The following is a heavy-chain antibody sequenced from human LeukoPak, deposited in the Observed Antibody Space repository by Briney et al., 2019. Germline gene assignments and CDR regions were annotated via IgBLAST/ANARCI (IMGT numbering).Heavy chain of an antibody. V-gene: IGHV3-21*01. CDR2: ISSSSSYI. Sequence: KAGGSLRLSCAASGFTFSSYSMNWVRQAPGKGLEWVSSISSSSSYIYYADSVKGRFTISRDNAKNSLYLQMNSLRAEDTAVHYCARDSYYYDSSGYQFDYWGQGTLVTVSS. J-gene: IGHJ4*02. CDR3: ARDSYYYDSSGYQFDY. D-gene: IGHD3-22*01. CDR1: GFTFSSYS.